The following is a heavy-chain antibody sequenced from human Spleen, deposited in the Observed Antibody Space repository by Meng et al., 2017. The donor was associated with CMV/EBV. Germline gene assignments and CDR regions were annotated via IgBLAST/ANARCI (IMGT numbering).Heavy chain of an antibody. CDR2: IVVGSGDT. J-gene: IGHJ6*02. D-gene: IGHD3-16*02. CDR3: AAVETYDYAGGNDRPKYYGMDV. Sequence: SVKVSCKASGFTFSTSAVQWVRQARGQRLEWMGWIVVGSGDTNYAQKFQERVTITRDMSTSTAYMELSSLRSEDMGVYYCAAVETYDYAGGNDRPKYYGMDVWGQGTLVTVSS. CDR1: GFTFSTSA. V-gene: IGHV1-58*01.